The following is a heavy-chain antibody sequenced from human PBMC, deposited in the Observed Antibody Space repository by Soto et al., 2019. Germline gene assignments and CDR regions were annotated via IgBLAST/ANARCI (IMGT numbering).Heavy chain of an antibody. V-gene: IGHV3-30*03. J-gene: IGHJ6*02. CDR2: ISYDGSNK. Sequence: GGSLRLSCAASGFTFSTYGMHWVRQAPGKGLEWVAVISYDGSNKYYADSVKGRFTISRDNSKNTLYLQMNSLRTEDTAVYYCARYKSNYYYGMDVWGQGTTVTVSS. D-gene: IGHD1-20*01. CDR3: ARYKSNYYYGMDV. CDR1: GFTFSTYG.